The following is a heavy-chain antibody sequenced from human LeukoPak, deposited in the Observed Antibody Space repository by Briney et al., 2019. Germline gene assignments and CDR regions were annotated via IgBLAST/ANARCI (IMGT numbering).Heavy chain of an antibody. CDR2: IIPIFGTA. CDR3: ADGYNSDAFDI. D-gene: IGHD5-24*01. CDR1: GGTFSSYA. Sequence: SVKVSCKASGGTFSSYAISWVRQAPGQGLEWMGGIIPIFGTANYTQKFQGRVTITADESTSTAYMELSSLRSEDTAVYYCADGYNSDAFDIWGQGTMVTVSS. V-gene: IGHV1-69*13. J-gene: IGHJ3*02.